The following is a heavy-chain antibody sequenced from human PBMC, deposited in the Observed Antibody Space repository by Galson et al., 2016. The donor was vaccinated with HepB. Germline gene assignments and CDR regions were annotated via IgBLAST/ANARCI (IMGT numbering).Heavy chain of an antibody. CDR1: GYTFTNHW. J-gene: IGHJ4*02. CDR3: ARLVGVTLWEGNFDY. D-gene: IGHD1-26*01. CDR2: IYPDDSKT. V-gene: IGHV5-51*01. Sequence: QSGAEVKKPGESLQISCQASGYTFTNHWIGWVRQMPGKGPEYMGIIYPDDSKTRYSPSFQGQVTISADKSITTAYLQWGSLKASDTATYYCARLVGVTLWEGNFDYWGQGTLVAVSS.